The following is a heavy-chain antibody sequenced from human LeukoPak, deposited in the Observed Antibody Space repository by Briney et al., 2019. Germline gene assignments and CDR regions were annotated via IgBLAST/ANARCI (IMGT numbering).Heavy chain of an antibody. J-gene: IGHJ4*02. D-gene: IGHD1-14*01. CDR3: AGLQPHRPLDY. CDR2: IRASGDRT. CDR1: GFTFSDYA. Sequence: GGSLRLSCAASGFTFSDYAMSWVRRAPGKGLEWVSTIRASGDRTYYADSVKGRFTISRDNSGNTLFLHMSSLRAEDTAEYYCAGLQPHRPLDYWGQGTLVTVSS. V-gene: IGHV3-23*01.